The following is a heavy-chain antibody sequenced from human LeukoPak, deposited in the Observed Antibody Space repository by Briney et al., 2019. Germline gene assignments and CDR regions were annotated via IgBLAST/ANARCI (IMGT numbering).Heavy chain of an antibody. V-gene: IGHV3-30*18. J-gene: IGHJ4*02. D-gene: IGHD5-12*01. CDR3: AKGYSLFDY. Sequence: GGSLRLSCAASGFTFSSYGMHWVRQAPGKGLEWVAVISYDGSNKYYADSVKGRFTISSDNSKNTLYLQMNSLRAEDTAVYYCAKGYSLFDYWGQGTLVTVSS. CDR2: ISYDGSNK. CDR1: GFTFSSYG.